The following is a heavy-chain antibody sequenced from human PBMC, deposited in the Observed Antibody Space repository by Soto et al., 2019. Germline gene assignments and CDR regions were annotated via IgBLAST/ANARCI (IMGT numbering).Heavy chain of an antibody. CDR2: ISRSSNTI. J-gene: IGHJ4*02. D-gene: IGHD2-15*01. CDR1: GFTCSDYY. Sequence: PGGSLRLSCAASGFTCSDYYMSWIRQAPGKGLEWVSYISRSSNTIYYADSVKGRFTISRDNAKNSLYLQMNSLRAEDTAVYYCEREMAALNYFDYWGQGTLVTVSS. CDR3: EREMAALNYFDY. V-gene: IGHV3-11*01.